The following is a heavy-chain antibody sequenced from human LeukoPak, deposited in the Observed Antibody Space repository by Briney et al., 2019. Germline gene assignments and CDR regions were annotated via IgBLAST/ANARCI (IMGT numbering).Heavy chain of an antibody. CDR1: GGSISSGSYY. J-gene: IGHJ4*02. D-gene: IGHD1-7*01. CDR3: AREGTLRTIDY. Sequence: SETLSLTCTVSGGSISSGSYYWSWIRQPAGKGLEWIGRIYTSGSTNYNPSLKSRVTTSVDTSKNQFSLKLSSVTAADTAVYYCAREGTLRTIDYWGQGTLVTVSS. CDR2: IYTSGST. V-gene: IGHV4-61*02.